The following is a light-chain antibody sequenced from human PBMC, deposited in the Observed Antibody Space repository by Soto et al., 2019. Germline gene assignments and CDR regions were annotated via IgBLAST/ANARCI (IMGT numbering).Light chain of an antibody. J-gene: IGKJ4*01. Sequence: EIVLTQSPGTVSLSPGETATLSCRASQTVTSGYLAWYQQRPGQAPRLLIHVTSSRATGIPDRFSGRGSGTDFTLTINRLEPEDCAVYYCQQYGRSLTFGGGTKVEI. V-gene: IGKV3-20*01. CDR1: QTVTSGY. CDR2: VTS. CDR3: QQYGRSLT.